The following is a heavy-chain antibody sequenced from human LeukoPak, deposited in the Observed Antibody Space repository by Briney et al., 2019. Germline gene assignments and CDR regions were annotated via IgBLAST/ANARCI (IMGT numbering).Heavy chain of an antibody. D-gene: IGHD2-2*02. Sequence: SETLSLTCAVSGGSISSSSHHWDWIRQPPGQGLEWIGSIFYSGSTYYSPSLKSRVAISVDTSKNQFSLKLSSVTAADTAVYYCANYCSSSSCHIRRAFDIWGQGTMVTVSS. CDR3: ANYCSSSSCHIRRAFDI. V-gene: IGHV4-39*01. CDR2: IFYSGST. J-gene: IGHJ3*02. CDR1: GGSISSSSHH.